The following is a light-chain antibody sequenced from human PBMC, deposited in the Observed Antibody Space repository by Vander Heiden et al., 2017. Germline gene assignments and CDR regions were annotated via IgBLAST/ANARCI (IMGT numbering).Light chain of an antibody. CDR2: NND. J-gene: IGLJ2*01. V-gene: IGLV1-44*01. CDR3: AAWDDSLNGVI. CDR1: TSNIGSNT. Sequence: QSLLPQPPSPSGTPGQRVTISCSGNTSNIGSNTVNWYQQLPGTAPKLLIYNNDQRPSGVPDRFSGSKSGTSASLAISCLQSEDEADYYCAAWDDSLNGVIFGGGTKLTVL.